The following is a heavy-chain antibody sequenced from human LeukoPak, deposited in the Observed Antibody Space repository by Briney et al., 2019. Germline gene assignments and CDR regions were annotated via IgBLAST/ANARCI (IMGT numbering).Heavy chain of an antibody. Sequence: PGGSLRLSCAASGFTFSDYYMSWIRQAPGKGLEWVSYISSSGSTIYYADSVKGRFPISRDNAKNSLYLQMNSLRAEDTAVYYCARDRYYDSSGYIGYWGQGTLVTVSS. D-gene: IGHD3-22*01. V-gene: IGHV3-11*01. CDR3: ARDRYYDSSGYIGY. CDR2: ISSSGSTI. J-gene: IGHJ4*02. CDR1: GFTFSDYY.